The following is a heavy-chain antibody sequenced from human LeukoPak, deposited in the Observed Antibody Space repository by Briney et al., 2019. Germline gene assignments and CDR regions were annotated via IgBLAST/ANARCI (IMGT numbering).Heavy chain of an antibody. J-gene: IGHJ4*02. D-gene: IGHD6-19*01. CDR1: GFTFTNYD. CDR2: IGIRGDT. Sequence: PGGSLRPSCAASGFTFTNYDMHWVRQATGKGLEWVSAIGIRGDTYYSGPVKGRFTISRENAENSLYLQMNSLRAEDTAVYYCARGGIRVSGIDEFDYWGQGTLVTVSS. CDR3: ARGGIRVSGIDEFDY. V-gene: IGHV3-13*01.